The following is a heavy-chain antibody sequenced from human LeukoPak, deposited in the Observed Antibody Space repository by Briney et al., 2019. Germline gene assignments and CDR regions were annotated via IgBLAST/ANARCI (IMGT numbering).Heavy chain of an antibody. Sequence: SETLSLTCTVSGGSLSSSSYYWAWIRQSPGKGLEWIGNVYYSGSTYYNPSLKSRVTISGDTSRNQFSLKVTSVTAADTSVYYCARYGGGGYFDYWGQGTLVTVSS. V-gene: IGHV4-39*01. CDR1: GGSLSSSSYY. CDR2: VYYSGST. J-gene: IGHJ4*02. CDR3: ARYGGGGYFDY. D-gene: IGHD2-15*01.